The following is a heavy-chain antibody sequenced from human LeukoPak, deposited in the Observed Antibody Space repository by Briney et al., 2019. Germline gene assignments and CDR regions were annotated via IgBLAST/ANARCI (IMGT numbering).Heavy chain of an antibody. Sequence: NLGESLKISCKGSGYSFTSYWIGWVRQMPGKGLEWMGIIYPGDSDTRYSPSFQGQVTISADKSISTAYLQWSSLKASDTAMYYCARSTATYCYCYGMDVWGQGTTVTVSS. D-gene: IGHD2-21*02. CDR2: IYPGDSDT. CDR1: GYSFTSYW. V-gene: IGHV5-51*01. J-gene: IGHJ6*02. CDR3: ARSTATYCYCYGMDV.